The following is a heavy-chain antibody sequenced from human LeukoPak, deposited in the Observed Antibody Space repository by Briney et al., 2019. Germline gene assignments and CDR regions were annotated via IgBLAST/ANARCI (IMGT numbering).Heavy chain of an antibody. D-gene: IGHD3-22*01. V-gene: IGHV3-30*18. Sequence: GGSLRLSCAASGFTFSSYGMPWVRQAPGKGLEWVAVISYDGSNKYYADSVKGRFTISRDNSKNTLYLQMNSLRAEDTAVYYCAKGYYDSSGFDYWGQGTLVTVSS. CDR3: AKGYYDSSGFDY. CDR1: GFTFSSYG. J-gene: IGHJ4*02. CDR2: ISYDGSNK.